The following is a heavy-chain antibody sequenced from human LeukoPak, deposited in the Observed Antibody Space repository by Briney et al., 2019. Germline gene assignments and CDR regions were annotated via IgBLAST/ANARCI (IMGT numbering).Heavy chain of an antibody. CDR2: IWYDGSNK. D-gene: IGHD3-10*01. J-gene: IGHJ4*02. CDR3: ARVTMVRGTDY. V-gene: IGHV3-33*01. CDR1: GFTFSSYG. Sequence: PGRSLRLSCAASGFTFSSYGMHWVRQAPGKGLEWVAVIWYDGSNKYYADSVKGRFTISRDNPKNTLYLQMNSLRAEDTAVYYCARVTMVRGTDYWGQGTLVTVSS.